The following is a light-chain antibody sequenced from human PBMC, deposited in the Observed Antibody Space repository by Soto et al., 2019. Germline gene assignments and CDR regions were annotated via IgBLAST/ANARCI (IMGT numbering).Light chain of an antibody. J-gene: IGKJ4*01. Sequence: DIVMTQSPDSLAVSLGERATINCKSSQSGLYSSNNKNYLAWYQQKPGQPPKLLIYWASTRESGVPDRFSGSGSGTDFILTISSLQAEDVAVYYCQQYYSTPLSFGGGTKVDIK. CDR1: QSGLYSSNNKNY. CDR3: QQYYSTPLS. CDR2: WAS. V-gene: IGKV4-1*01.